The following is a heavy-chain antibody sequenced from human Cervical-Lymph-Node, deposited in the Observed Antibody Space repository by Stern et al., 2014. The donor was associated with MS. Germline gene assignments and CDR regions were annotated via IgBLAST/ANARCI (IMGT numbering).Heavy chain of an antibody. D-gene: IGHD5-24*01. V-gene: IGHV1-2*02. J-gene: IGHJ4*02. CDR1: GFTFTGYF. CDR3: AKDGYNY. Sequence: QMQLVQSGADLIQPGASLKLSCAASGFTFTGYFIPWVRQAPGQGLEWMGCIIPDPGDTYYAQTFQGRVTLTRGTSITPVYTELSRRRADDTAVYYCAKDGYNYWGQGTLVTVSS. CDR2: IIPDPGDT.